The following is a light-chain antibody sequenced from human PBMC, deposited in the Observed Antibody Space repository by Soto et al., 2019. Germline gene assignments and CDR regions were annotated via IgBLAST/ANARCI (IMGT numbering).Light chain of an antibody. CDR1: QSVSNW. V-gene: IGKV1-5*01. CDR2: DAS. J-gene: IGKJ1*01. Sequence: DIQMTQSPSTLSASVGDRVTITCRASQSVSNWLAWYQQKPGKAPELLIYDASRWESGVPSRFSGSGSGTEFTLTISGLQPDDFATYFCQQYHSYSWTFGQGTKVEI. CDR3: QQYHSYSWT.